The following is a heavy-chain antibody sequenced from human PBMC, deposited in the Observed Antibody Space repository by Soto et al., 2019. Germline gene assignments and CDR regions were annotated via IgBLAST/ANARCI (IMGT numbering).Heavy chain of an antibody. CDR3: ARPGLTGYCSSTSCYGAFDI. Sequence: QLQLQESGPGLVKPSETLSLTCTVSGGSISSSSYYWGWIRQPPGKGLEWIGSIYYSGSTYSNPSLKSRVTISVDTSKNQFSLKLSSVTAADTAVYYCARPGLTGYCSSTSCYGAFDIWGQGTMVTVSS. J-gene: IGHJ3*02. D-gene: IGHD2-2*01. CDR1: GGSISSSSYY. V-gene: IGHV4-39*01. CDR2: IYYSGST.